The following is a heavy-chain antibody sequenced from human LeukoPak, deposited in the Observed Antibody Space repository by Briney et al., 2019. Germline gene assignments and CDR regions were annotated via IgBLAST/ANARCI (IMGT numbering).Heavy chain of an antibody. Sequence: GGSLRLSCAASGFTFSRYWMHWVRQAPGKGLVWVALINSDGSGTTYADSVKGRFTISRDNAKNSVYLQMNSLTAADTAVYYCARRFRYNGAWTYGMDVWGQGTAVTVSS. J-gene: IGHJ6*02. D-gene: IGHD5-12*01. CDR3: ARRFRYNGAWTYGMDV. V-gene: IGHV3-74*01. CDR2: INSDGSGT. CDR1: GFTFSRYW.